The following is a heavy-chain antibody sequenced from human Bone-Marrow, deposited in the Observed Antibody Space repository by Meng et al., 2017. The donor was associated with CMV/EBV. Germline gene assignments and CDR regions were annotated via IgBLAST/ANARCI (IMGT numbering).Heavy chain of an antibody. Sequence: ESLKISCTVSGYSISSGYYWGWIRQPPGKGLEWIGSIYHSGSTYYNPSLKSRVTISVDTSKNQFSLKLSSVTAADTAVYYCARDRPYNWNYVDVWGQGTTVTVSS. V-gene: IGHV4-38-2*02. CDR1: GYSISSGYY. J-gene: IGHJ6*02. CDR3: ARDRPYNWNYVDV. CDR2: IYHSGST. D-gene: IGHD1-7*01.